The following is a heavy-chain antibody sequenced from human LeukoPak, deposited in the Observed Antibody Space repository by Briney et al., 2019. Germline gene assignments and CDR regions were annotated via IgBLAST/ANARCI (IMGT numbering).Heavy chain of an antibody. J-gene: IGHJ3*02. V-gene: IGHV3-33*01. Sequence: SLTLSCAASGFTFSTYGMHWVRQAPGKGLEWVAVIWYDGSNKYYPDSVKGRFTISRDNSKNTLYLQMNSLRAEDTAVYYCARDRWELLEGAFDIWGQGTMVTVSS. CDR1: GFTFSTYG. CDR3: ARDRWELLEGAFDI. D-gene: IGHD1-26*01. CDR2: IWYDGSNK.